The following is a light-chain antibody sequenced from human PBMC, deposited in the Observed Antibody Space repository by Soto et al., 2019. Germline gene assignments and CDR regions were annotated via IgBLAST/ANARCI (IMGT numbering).Light chain of an antibody. CDR2: VGTGGIVG. Sequence: QTVVTQPPSASASLGASVTLTCTLSSGYSNYKVDWYQQRPGKGPRFVMRVGTGGIVGSKGDGIPDRFSVLGSGLNRYLTIKNIQEEDESYYHCGADHGSGSNSVVFGGGTKLTVL. CDR3: GADHGSGSNSVV. V-gene: IGLV9-49*01. J-gene: IGLJ2*01. CDR1: SGYSNYK.